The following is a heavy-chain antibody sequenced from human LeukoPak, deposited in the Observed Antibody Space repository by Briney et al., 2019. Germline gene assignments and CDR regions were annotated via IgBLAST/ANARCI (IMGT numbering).Heavy chain of an antibody. J-gene: IGHJ6*04. CDR2: ISSRSCYI. CDR1: GYTLSIYS. V-gene: IGHV3-21*01. Sequence: GGSLSLSRASSGYTLSIYSMNWVRQPPGKGLELVSSISSRSCYIYYADSVKGRFTIYRDNDKNSLYMQMNSLRAEHTAVYYCARAFPSDYYYGMDVWGKGTTVTVSS. CDR3: ARAFPSDYYYGMDV.